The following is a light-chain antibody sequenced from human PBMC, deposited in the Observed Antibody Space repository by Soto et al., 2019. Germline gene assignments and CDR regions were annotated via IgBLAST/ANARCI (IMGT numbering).Light chain of an antibody. J-gene: IGKJ1*01. CDR2: AAS. V-gene: IGKV1-39*01. CDR3: QQAYSTPWT. Sequence: DIQMTQSPSSLSASVGARVTITCRASQTISFYLNWYQQKPGKAPKLLIYAASNLQSGVPSRFSASGSGTEFTLTLNSLQPEDFATYYCQQAYSTPWTFGQGTKVEIK. CDR1: QTISFY.